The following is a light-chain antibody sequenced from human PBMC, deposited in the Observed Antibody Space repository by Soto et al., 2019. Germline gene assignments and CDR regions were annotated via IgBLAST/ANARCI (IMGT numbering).Light chain of an antibody. J-gene: IGLJ1*01. Sequence: QSALTQPPSVSGAPGQRVTISCTGSSSNIGAGYDVNWYQHVPGTAPKLLIYDNNNRPSGVPDRFSGSKSGTSASLAITGLQAEDEADYYCQSYDSGLSSYIFGTGTKVTVL. V-gene: IGLV1-40*01. CDR2: DNN. CDR1: SSNIGAGYD. CDR3: QSYDSGLSSYI.